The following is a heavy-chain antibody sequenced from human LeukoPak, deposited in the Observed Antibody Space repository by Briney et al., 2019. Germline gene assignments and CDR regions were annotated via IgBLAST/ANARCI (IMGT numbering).Heavy chain of an antibody. CDR3: VKDRAYLRRGFDD. Sequence: PGGSRRLSCAASGFTFWNYAVGWVRQAPGKGPEWISSIINTATATYYADSVKGRFTISRDNSMNTLYLQMNTLRVEDTALYYCVKDRAYLRRGFDDWGQGTLVTVSS. V-gene: IGHV3-23*01. D-gene: IGHD2-21*01. CDR1: GFTFWNYA. CDR2: IINTATAT. J-gene: IGHJ4*02.